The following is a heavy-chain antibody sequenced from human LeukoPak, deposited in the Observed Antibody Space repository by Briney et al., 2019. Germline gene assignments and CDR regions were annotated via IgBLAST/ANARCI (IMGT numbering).Heavy chain of an antibody. CDR1: GFTISSYA. CDR2: ISGSGGST. D-gene: IGHD3-22*01. J-gene: IGHJ3*02. V-gene: IGHV3-23*01. CDR3: AKVGSLYYYDSSGYLDAFDI. Sequence: GGSLRLSCAASGFTISSYAMSWVRQAPGKGLEWVSAISGSGGSTYYADSVKGRFTISRDNSKNTLYLQMNSLRAEDTAVYYCAKVGSLYYYDSSGYLDAFDIWGQGTMVTVSS.